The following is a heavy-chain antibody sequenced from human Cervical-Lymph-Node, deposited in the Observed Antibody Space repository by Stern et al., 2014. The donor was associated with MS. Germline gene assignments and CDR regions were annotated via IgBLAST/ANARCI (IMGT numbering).Heavy chain of an antibody. J-gene: IGHJ3*02. CDR1: GFSLRTNGVA. CDR2: IYVDGDK. V-gene: IGHV2-5*02. D-gene: IGHD2-21*02. CDR3: VYAPPSDFLEDAFDI. Sequence: QVTFKESGPTLVKPTETLRLTCTFSGFSLRTNGVAVGWIPQNPGKVLEVLAIIYVDGDKLYNPSIKRRITITTDNSQSQVVLKITSLDPVDTATYFCVYAPPSDFLEDAFDIWGQGTMVTISS.